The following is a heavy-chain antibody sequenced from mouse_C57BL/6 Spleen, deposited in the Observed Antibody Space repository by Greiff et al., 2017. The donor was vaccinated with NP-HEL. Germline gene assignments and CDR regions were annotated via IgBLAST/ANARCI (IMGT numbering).Heavy chain of an antibody. D-gene: IGHD2-5*01. CDR3: AREGYSNGAWFAY. J-gene: IGHJ3*01. CDR2: INPSNGGT. Sequence: VQLQQPGTELVKPGASVKLSCKASGYTFTSYWMHWVKQRPGQGLEWIGNINPSNGGTNYNEKFKSKATLTVDKSSSTAYMQLSSLTSEDSAVYYCAREGYSNGAWFAYWGQGTLVTVSA. V-gene: IGHV1-53*01. CDR1: GYTFTSYW.